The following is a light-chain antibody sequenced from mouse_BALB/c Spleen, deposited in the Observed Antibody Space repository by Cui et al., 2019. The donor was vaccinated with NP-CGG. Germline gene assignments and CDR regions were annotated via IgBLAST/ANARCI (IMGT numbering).Light chain of an antibody. CDR1: TGAVTTSNY. CDR2: GTN. CDR3: ALWYSNHWV. Sequence: QAVVTQESALTTSPGETVTLTCRSSTGAVTTSNYANWVQEKPDHLFTGLIGGTNNRAPGVPARFSGSLIGDKAALIITGAQTEDEAIYFCALWYSNHWVFGGGTTLCP. J-gene: IGLJ1*01. V-gene: IGLV1*01.